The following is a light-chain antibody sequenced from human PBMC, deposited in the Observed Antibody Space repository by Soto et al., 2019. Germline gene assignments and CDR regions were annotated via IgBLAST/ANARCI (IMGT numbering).Light chain of an antibody. CDR1: QSVSDTF. V-gene: IGKV3-20*01. J-gene: IGKJ1*01. Sequence: EIVLTQSPGTLSLSPGERVTLSCRACQSVSDTFIAWYQQKPGQAPRLLIYGGFYRATGIPDRFSGSGSGTDFTLTITRLEPEDLAMYYCQQYVTSPWTFGQGTRLDIK. CDR3: QQYVTSPWT. CDR2: GGF.